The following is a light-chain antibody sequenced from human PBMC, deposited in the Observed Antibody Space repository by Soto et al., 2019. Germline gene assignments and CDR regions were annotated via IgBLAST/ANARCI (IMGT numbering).Light chain of an antibody. J-gene: IGLJ2*01. CDR1: SSDVGGYND. CDR3: CSYAGSVI. CDR2: DVS. Sequence: QSALTQPRAVSGSPGQSVTISCTGTSSDVGGYNDVSWYQQYPGKAPKLMIYDVSKRPSGVPDRFSGSKSGNTASLTVSGVQADDEAEYYSCSYAGSVIFGGGTKLTVL. V-gene: IGLV2-11*01.